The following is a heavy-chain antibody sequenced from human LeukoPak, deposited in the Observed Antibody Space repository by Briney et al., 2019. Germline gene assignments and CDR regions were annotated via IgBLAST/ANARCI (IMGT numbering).Heavy chain of an antibody. D-gene: IGHD6-19*01. CDR2: INHNGNVN. Sequence: GGSLRLSCAASGFTFSSYWMNWARQAPGKGLEWVASINHNGNVNYYVGSVKGRFTISRDNAKNSLYLQMNSLRAEDTAIYYCAFPAHHWLVRGAFDIWGQGTMVTVSS. J-gene: IGHJ3*02. CDR3: AFPAHHWLVRGAFDI. CDR1: GFTFSSYW. V-gene: IGHV3-7*03.